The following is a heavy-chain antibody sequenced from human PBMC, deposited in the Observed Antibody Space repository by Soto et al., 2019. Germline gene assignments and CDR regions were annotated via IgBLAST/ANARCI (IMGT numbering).Heavy chain of an antibody. V-gene: IGHV4-39*02. Sequence: QLQLQESGPGLVKPSETLSLTCSVSGDSINSDNYYWGWIRQPPGKGVDWIWSIYYRGKTYYNPSLEPRVIIFQDNDTTHFSLKLNSVTAAESAVYFWVRPEGLATISYYFDYLGQGTLVIVSS. CDR2: IYYRGKT. CDR3: VRPEGLATISYYFDY. D-gene: IGHD3-9*01. CDR1: GDSINSDNYY. J-gene: IGHJ4*02.